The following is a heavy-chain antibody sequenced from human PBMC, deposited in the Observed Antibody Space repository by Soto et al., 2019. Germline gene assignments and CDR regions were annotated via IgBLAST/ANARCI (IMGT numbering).Heavy chain of an antibody. Sequence: PSETLSLTCTVSGGPISSGGYYWSWIRQHPGKGLEWIGYIYYSGSTYYNPSLKSRVTISVDTSKNQFSLKLSSVTAADTAVYYCARGGSETKVVDYWGQGTLVTVSS. CDR2: IYYSGST. V-gene: IGHV4-31*03. D-gene: IGHD5-12*01. CDR1: GGPISSGGYY. CDR3: ARGGSETKVVDY. J-gene: IGHJ4*02.